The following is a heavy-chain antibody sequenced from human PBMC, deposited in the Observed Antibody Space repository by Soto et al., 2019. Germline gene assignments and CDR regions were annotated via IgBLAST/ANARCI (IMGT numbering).Heavy chain of an antibody. Sequence: EVQLVESGGGLVKPGGSLRLSCAASGFTFSSYSMNWVRQAQGKALEWVSSISSSSSYIYYADSVKGRFTISRDKAKNSLYLQMNSLRAEDTAVYYCARDYDFWSCYYWDYYGMDVWGQGTTVTVSS. CDR1: GFTFSSYS. V-gene: IGHV3-21*01. CDR3: ARDYDFWSCYYWDYYGMDV. D-gene: IGHD3-3*01. J-gene: IGHJ6*02. CDR2: ISSSSSYI.